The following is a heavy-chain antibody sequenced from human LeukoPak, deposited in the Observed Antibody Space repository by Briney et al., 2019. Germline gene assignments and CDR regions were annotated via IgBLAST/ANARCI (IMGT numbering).Heavy chain of an antibody. D-gene: IGHD1-26*01. CDR3: ARVSSNPYSRGYYHLAY. J-gene: IGHJ4*02. Sequence: GGSLRLSCAASGFAFSTYTINWVRQAPGKGLEWVSSISSTSTYIYYADSMKGRFTISRDNAKNSLYLQMNSLRAEDTAMYYCARVSSNPYSRGYYHLAYWGQGSLVTVSS. V-gene: IGHV3-21*01. CDR1: GFAFSTYT. CDR2: ISSTSTYI.